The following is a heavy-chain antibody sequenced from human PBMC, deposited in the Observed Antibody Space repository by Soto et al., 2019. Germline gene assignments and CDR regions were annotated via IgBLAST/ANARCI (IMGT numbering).Heavy chain of an antibody. CDR2: IIPILGIA. D-gene: IGHD2-2*01. Sequence: SVKVSCKASGGTFSSYTISWVRQAPGQGLEWMGRIIPILGIANYAQKFQGRVTITADKSTSTAYMELSSLRSEDTAVYYCARANDFSRTSCHRGWFGPWGQGTLVTVSS. J-gene: IGHJ5*02. CDR3: ARANDFSRTSCHRGWFGP. CDR1: GGTFSSYT. V-gene: IGHV1-69*02.